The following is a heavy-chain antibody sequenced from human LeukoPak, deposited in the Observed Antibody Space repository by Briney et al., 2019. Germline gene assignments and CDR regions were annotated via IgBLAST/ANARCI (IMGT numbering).Heavy chain of an antibody. Sequence: TGGSLRLSCAASGFTFSSYGMHWVRQAPGKGLEWVAFIRYDGSNKYYADSVKGRFTISRDNSKNTLYLQMNSLRAADTAVYYCAKDTMIVVVSVGIDYWGQGTLVTVSS. CDR3: AKDTMIVVVSVGIDY. V-gene: IGHV3-30*02. CDR2: IRYDGSNK. CDR1: GFTFSSYG. D-gene: IGHD3-22*01. J-gene: IGHJ4*02.